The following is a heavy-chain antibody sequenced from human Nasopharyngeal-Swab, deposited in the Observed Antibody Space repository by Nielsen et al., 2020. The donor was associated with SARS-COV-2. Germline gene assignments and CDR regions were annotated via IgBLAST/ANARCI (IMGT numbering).Heavy chain of an antibody. CDR3: AKSSRGGSSSAFDI. V-gene: IGHV3-7*03. CDR2: IKQDGSEK. J-gene: IGHJ3*02. Sequence: GGSLRLSCAASGFTFSTYWMSWVRQAPGKGLEWVANIKQDGSEKYYVDSVKGRFTISRDNAKNSLYLQMNSLRAEDTAVYYCAKSSRGGSSSAFDIWGQGTMVTVSS. D-gene: IGHD1-26*01. CDR1: GFTFSTYW.